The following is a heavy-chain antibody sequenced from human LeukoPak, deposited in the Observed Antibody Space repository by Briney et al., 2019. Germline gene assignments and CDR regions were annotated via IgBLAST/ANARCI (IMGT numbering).Heavy chain of an antibody. CDR2: ISGSGGST. J-gene: IGHJ3*02. V-gene: IGHV3-23*01. CDR1: GFTFSSYA. CDR3: AKSVGVAVALDAFDI. Sequence: GGSLRLSCAASGFTFSSYAMSWVRQAPGKGLEWVSAISGSGGSTYYADSVKGRFTIPRDNSKNTLYLQMNSLRAEDTAVYYCAKSVGVAVALDAFDIWGQGTMVTVSS. D-gene: IGHD6-19*01.